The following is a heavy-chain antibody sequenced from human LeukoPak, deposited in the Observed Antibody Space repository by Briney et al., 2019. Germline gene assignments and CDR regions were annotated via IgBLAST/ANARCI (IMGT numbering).Heavy chain of an antibody. Sequence: PGGSLRLSCAASGFTFSSYAMSWVRQAPGKGLEWVAAISGSGGSTYYADSVKGRFTISRDNSKNTLYLQMNSLRAEDTAVYYCAKDGAAAGNLDYWGQGTLVTVSS. V-gene: IGHV3-23*01. J-gene: IGHJ4*02. CDR2: ISGSGGST. CDR3: AKDGAAAGNLDY. CDR1: GFTFSSYA. D-gene: IGHD6-13*01.